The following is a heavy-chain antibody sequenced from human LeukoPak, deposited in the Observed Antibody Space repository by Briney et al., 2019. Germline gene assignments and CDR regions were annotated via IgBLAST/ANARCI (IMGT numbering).Heavy chain of an antibody. J-gene: IGHJ4*02. CDR3: AREFSGTSIAARVFDS. Sequence: SETLSPTCTVSGGSITSYYGTYIRQPAGKGLEWIGRIHSSGGTNYSPSLKSRVTMSLDTSKNQFSLNLSSVTAADTAIYYCAREFSGTSIAARVFDSWGQGTLVTVSS. CDR1: GGSITSYY. CDR2: IHSSGGT. D-gene: IGHD6-6*01. V-gene: IGHV4-4*07.